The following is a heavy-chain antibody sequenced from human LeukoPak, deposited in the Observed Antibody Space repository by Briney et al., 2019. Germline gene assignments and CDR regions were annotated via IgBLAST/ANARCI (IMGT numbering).Heavy chain of an antibody. CDR2: IKQDGSEK. Sequence: GGSLRLSCAASGFTFSSYWMSWVRQAPGKGLEWVANIKQDGSEKYYVDSVKGRFTISRDNAKNSLYLQMNSLRAEGTAVYYCARDNYGGKSVLGYYYYMDVWGKGTTVTVSS. V-gene: IGHV3-7*01. J-gene: IGHJ6*03. D-gene: IGHD4-23*01. CDR1: GFTFSSYW. CDR3: ARDNYGGKSVLGYYYYMDV.